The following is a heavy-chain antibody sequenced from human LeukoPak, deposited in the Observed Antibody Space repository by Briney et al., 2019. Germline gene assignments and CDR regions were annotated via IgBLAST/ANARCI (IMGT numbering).Heavy chain of an antibody. V-gene: IGHV3-30-3*01. CDR2: ISYDGSNK. D-gene: IGHD1-1*01. CDR3: ARDTQTGVDY. Sequence: SGRSLRLSCAASGFTFSSYAMHWVRQAPGKGLEWVAVISYDGSNKYYADSVKGRFTISRDNSKNALYLQMNSLRDEDTAVYYCARDTQTGVDYWGQGTLVTVSS. CDR1: GFTFSSYA. J-gene: IGHJ4*02.